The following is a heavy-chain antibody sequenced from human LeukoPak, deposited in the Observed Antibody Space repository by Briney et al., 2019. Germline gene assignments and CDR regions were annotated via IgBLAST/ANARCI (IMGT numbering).Heavy chain of an antibody. CDR3: AKDMAAYYYSSGNIDY. V-gene: IGHV3-30*04. CDR1: GFTFSSYA. Sequence: GGSLRLSCAASGFTFSSYAMHWVRQAPGKGLEWVAVISYDGSNKYYADSVKGRFTISRDNSKNTLYLQMNSLRAEDTALYYCAKDMAAYYYSSGNIDYWGRGTLVTVSS. CDR2: ISYDGSNK. J-gene: IGHJ4*02. D-gene: IGHD3-10*01.